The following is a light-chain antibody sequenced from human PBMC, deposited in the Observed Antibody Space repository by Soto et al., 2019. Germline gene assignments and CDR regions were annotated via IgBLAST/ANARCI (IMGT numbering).Light chain of an antibody. CDR2: GAS. V-gene: IGKV3-20*01. Sequence: EIVLTQSPGTLSLSPGERATLSCRASQSVSSSYLAWYQQRPGQAPRLPIFGASYRATGIPDRFSGSGSGTDFTLTISRPEPEDFAVYNCQQYNSSPPEFTFGPGTKVDSK. CDR1: QSVSSSY. J-gene: IGKJ3*01. CDR3: QQYNSSPPEFT.